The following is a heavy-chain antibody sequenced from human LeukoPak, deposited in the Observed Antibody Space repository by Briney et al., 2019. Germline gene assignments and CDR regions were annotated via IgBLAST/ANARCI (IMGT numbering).Heavy chain of an antibody. CDR1: GFTFSNAW. CDR3: AKDVSGWDWAFDI. CDR2: IKSKTDGGTT. D-gene: IGHD1-26*01. V-gene: IGHV3-15*01. Sequence: TPGGSLRPSCAASGFTFSNAWMSWVRQAPGKGLEWVGRIKSKTDGGTTDYAAPVKGRFTISRDDSKNTLYLQMNSLKTEDTAVYYCAKDVSGWDWAFDIWGQGTMVTVSS. J-gene: IGHJ3*02.